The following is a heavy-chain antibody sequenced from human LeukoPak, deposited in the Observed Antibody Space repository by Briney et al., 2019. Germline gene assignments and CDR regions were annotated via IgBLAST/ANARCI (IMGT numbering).Heavy chain of an antibody. CDR3: ARGDDAFDI. CDR1: GFTFDDYA. J-gene: IGHJ3*02. CDR2: ISGDGGST. Sequence: GGSLRLSCAASGFTFDDYAMHWVRQAPGKGLEWVSLISGDGGSTYYADSVKGRFTISRDNSKNSLYLQMNSLRAEDTAVYYCARGDDAFDIWGQGTMVTVSS. V-gene: IGHV3-43*02.